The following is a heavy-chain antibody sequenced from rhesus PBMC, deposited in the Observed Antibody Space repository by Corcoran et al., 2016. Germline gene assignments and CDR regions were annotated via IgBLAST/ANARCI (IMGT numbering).Heavy chain of an antibody. D-gene: IGHD4-29*01. V-gene: IGHV4-106*01. CDR1: GGSISDDYY. CDR2: SYGSGGGT. CDR3: ARDLYYGSSPYYFDY. J-gene: IGHJ4*01. Sequence: QVQLQESGPGLVKPSETLSLTCAVSGGSISDDYYWSWIRQPPGKGLEWIGYSYGSGGGTNSNPSLKNRVTISIDTSKNQFSLKLSSVTAADTAVYYCARDLYYGSSPYYFDYWGQGVLVTVSS.